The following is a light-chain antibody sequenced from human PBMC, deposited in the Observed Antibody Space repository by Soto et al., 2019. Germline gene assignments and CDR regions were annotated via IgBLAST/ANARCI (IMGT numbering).Light chain of an antibody. V-gene: IGLV4-69*01. CDR3: QTWGTGIEV. Sequence: QSVLTQSPSASASLGASVKLTCTLSGGHSSYAVAWHQQQPEKGPRYLMKLNSDGSHSKGDGSPDRFSGSSSGAERYLTISSLHSEDEADYYCQTWGTGIEVFGGGTKLTVL. J-gene: IGLJ2*01. CDR2: LNSDGSH. CDR1: GGHSSYA.